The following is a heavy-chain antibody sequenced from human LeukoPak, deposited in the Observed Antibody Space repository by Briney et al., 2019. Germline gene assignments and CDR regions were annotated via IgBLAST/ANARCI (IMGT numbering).Heavy chain of an antibody. CDR1: GGSIRSYY. CDR3: ARHYYDSSGYPEYFQH. V-gene: IGHV4-59*08. J-gene: IGHJ1*01. CDR2: IYYSGST. Sequence: SETLSLTCTVSGGSIRSYYWSWIRQPPGKGLEWIGYIYYSGSTNYNPSLKSRVTISVDTSKNQFSLKLSSVTAADTAVYYCARHYYDSSGYPEYFQHWGQGTLVTVSS. D-gene: IGHD3-22*01.